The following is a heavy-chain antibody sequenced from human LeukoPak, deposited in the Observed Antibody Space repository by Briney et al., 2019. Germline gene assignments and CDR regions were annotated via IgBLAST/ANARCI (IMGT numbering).Heavy chain of an antibody. J-gene: IGHJ1*01. CDR3: ARRAYSSGWLDR. CDR1: GGSISSSSYS. Sequence: PSETRSLTCTVSGGSISSSSYSWVWIRQPPGKGLEWIGSIYSSGSTYYNPSLKSRVTISVDTSKNQFSLKLSSVTAADTAVYYCARRAYSSGWLDRWGQGNFVTVSS. CDR2: IYSSGST. V-gene: IGHV4-39*01. D-gene: IGHD6-19*01.